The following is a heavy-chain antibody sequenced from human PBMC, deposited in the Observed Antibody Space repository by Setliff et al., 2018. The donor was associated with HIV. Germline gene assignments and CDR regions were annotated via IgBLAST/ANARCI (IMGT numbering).Heavy chain of an antibody. V-gene: IGHV4-31*03. Sequence: SETLSLTCNVSGGSISSGRYFWSWIRQPPGGGLEWIGYIYSTGSTYYNPSLKSRVSISLDTSENQFSLNLTSVTVADTAVYYCARGGRKDLTDNWGQGSLVTVSS. D-gene: IGHD2-21*02. CDR3: ARGGRKDLTDN. CDR2: IYSTGST. CDR1: GGSISSGRYF. J-gene: IGHJ4*02.